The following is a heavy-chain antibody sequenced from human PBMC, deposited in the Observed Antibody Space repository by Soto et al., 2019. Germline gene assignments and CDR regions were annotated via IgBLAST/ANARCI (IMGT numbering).Heavy chain of an antibody. Sequence: SETLSLTCAVSGGSISSGGYSWSWIRQPPGKGLEWIGYISDSGSTNYNPSLKSRVTISVGTSKNQFSLDLSSVTAADTAVYYCARLVWSYGNWFDPWGQGTLVTVSS. D-gene: IGHD5-18*01. CDR1: GGSISSGGYS. CDR3: ARLVWSYGNWFDP. J-gene: IGHJ5*02. V-gene: IGHV4-61*08. CDR2: ISDSGST.